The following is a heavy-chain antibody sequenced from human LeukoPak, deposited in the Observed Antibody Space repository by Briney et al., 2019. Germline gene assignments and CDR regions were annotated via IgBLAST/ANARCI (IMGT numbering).Heavy chain of an antibody. CDR2: MYYSGST. V-gene: IGHV4-39*07. CDR3: ARDFRGGYDFWSGYYTPYYFDY. J-gene: IGHJ4*02. D-gene: IGHD3-3*01. CDR1: GGSISSSGYY. Sequence: PSETLSLTCTVSGGSISSSGYYWGWIRQPPGKGLEWIGSMYYSGSTYYNPSLKSRVTISVDTSKNHFSLKLSSVTAADTAVYYCARDFRGGYDFWSGYYTPYYFDYWGQGTLVIVSS.